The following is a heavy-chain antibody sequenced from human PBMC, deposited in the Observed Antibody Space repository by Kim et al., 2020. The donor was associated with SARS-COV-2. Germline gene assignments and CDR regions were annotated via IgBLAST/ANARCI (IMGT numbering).Heavy chain of an antibody. CDR3: ARRGGATVTSGNAFDI. D-gene: IGHD4-17*01. J-gene: IGHJ3*02. Sequence: SVKGRFTISRDNAKNSLYLQMNSLRAEDTAVYYCARRGGATVTSGNAFDIWGQGTMVTVSS. V-gene: IGHV3-11*01.